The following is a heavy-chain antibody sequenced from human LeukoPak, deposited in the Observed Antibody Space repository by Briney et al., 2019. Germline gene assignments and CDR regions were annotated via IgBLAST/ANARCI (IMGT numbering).Heavy chain of an antibody. CDR2: IKQDGTEK. D-gene: IGHD3-10*02. Sequence: GGSLRLSCEASGFTFTTYWLGWVRQPPGKGLEWVANIKQDGTEKYYVDSVKGRFTISRDNAKNSLYLQMNSLRAEDTAVYYCAELGITMIGGVWGKGTTVTISS. CDR3: AELGITMIGGV. V-gene: IGHV3-7*01. J-gene: IGHJ6*04. CDR1: GFTFTTYW.